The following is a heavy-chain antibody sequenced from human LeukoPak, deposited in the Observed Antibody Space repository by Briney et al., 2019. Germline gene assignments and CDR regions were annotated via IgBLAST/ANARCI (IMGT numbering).Heavy chain of an antibody. CDR1: GFTFSNYW. J-gene: IGHJ6*03. V-gene: IGHV3-7*01. Sequence: GGSLRLSCAASGFTFSNYWMSWVRQAPGKGLEWVANIKQDGGEKYYVDSVKGRFTISRDNAKNSLYLQMNSLRAEDTAVYYCARGGGTMVRGVYYMDVWGKGTTVTVSS. D-gene: IGHD3-10*01. CDR2: IKQDGGEK. CDR3: ARGGGTMVRGVYYMDV.